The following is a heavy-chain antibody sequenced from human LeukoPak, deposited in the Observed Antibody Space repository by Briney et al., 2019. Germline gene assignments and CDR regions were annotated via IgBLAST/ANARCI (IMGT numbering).Heavy chain of an antibody. CDR2: VYPGDSET. J-gene: IGHJ4*02. CDR3: ARRPPGGVPDY. D-gene: IGHD3-16*01. V-gene: IGHV5-51*01. Sequence: GESLKISCKGSGYSFTNFWIGWVRQMPGRGLEWMGIVYPGDSETRYSPSFQGQVTISADKSISTAYLQWNSLKASDTAMYYCARRPPGGVPDYWGQGTLVTVSS. CDR1: GYSFTNFW.